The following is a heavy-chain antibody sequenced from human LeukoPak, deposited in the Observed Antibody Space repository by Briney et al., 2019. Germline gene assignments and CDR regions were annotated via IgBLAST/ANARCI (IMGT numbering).Heavy chain of an antibody. CDR3: ARGRFGPASLQPSAPLDY. CDR1: GGSFSGYY. Sequence: PSETLSLTCAVYGGSFSGYYWSWIRQPPGKGLEWIGEISHSGSTNYNPSLKSRVTISVDTSKNQFSLKLSSVTAADTAVYYCARGRFGPASLQPSAPLDYWGQGTLVTVSS. J-gene: IGHJ4*02. D-gene: IGHD3-10*01. V-gene: IGHV4-34*01. CDR2: ISHSGST.